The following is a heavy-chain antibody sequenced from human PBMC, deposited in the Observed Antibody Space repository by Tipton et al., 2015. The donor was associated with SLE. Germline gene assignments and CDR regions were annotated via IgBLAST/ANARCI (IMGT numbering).Heavy chain of an antibody. V-gene: IGHV4-59*12. D-gene: IGHD5-12*01. J-gene: IGHJ6*02. CDR3: ATLHSGYDYYYYGMDV. CDR1: GGSINVYY. CDR2: VSYSGST. Sequence: TLSLTCSVSGGSINVYYWSWVRQPPGKGLEWIGYVSYSGSTNYNPSLQSRVTISVDTSKNQFSLKLSSVTAADTAVYYCATLHSGYDYYYYGMDVWGQGTTVTVSS.